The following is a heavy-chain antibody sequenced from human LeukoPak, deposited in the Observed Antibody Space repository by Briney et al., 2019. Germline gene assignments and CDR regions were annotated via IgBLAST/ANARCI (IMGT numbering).Heavy chain of an antibody. CDR1: GFTVSSIY. Sequence: GKSLRLSCAVSGFTVSSIYLSWVRQAPGRGPEWVSLIFSDGRTYYADSAKGRFTISRDNSKNTLYLQMNSLRAEDTAVYYCARAQSPYAYYYYYYMDVWGKGTTVTVSS. V-gene: IGHV3-66*02. CDR2: IFSDGRT. J-gene: IGHJ6*03. CDR3: ARAQSPYAYYYYYYMDV.